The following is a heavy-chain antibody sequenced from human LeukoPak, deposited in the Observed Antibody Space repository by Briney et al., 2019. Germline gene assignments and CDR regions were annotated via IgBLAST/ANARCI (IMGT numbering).Heavy chain of an antibody. V-gene: IGHV3-30*02. CDR1: GFTFSSNG. J-gene: IGHJ4*02. CDR3: ARDSTPDGYNSESDY. CDR2: IQYDGSKK. D-gene: IGHD5-24*01. Sequence: GGSLRLSCVASGFTFSSNGMHWVRQAPGKGLEWVTFIQYDGSKKYYADSVKGRFTISRDNSKNTLYLEMNSLRAEDTAVYYCARDSTPDGYNSESDYWGQGALVTVSS.